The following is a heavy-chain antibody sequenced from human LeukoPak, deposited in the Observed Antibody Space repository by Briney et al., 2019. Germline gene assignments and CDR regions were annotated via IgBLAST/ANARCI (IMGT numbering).Heavy chain of an antibody. V-gene: IGHV3-23*01. CDR1: GFTFSSYA. CDR2: ISGSGGST. CDR3: ARSDFWTERFLDY. Sequence: GGSLRLSCAASGFTFSSYAMSWVRQAPGKGLEWVSAISGSGGSTYYADSVKGRFTISRDNSKNTLYLQMNNLRDEDTAVYYCARSDFWTERFLDYWGQGTLVTVSS. J-gene: IGHJ4*02. D-gene: IGHD3-3*01.